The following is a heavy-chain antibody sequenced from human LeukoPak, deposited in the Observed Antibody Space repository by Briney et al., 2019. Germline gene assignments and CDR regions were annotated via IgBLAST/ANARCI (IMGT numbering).Heavy chain of an antibody. V-gene: IGHV3-30*02. CDR1: GFTFSSYG. CDR2: IRYDGSNK. Sequence: LGGSLRLSCAASGFTFSSYGMHWVRPAPGKGLEWVAFIRYDGSNKYYADSVKGRFTISRDNSKNTLYLQMNSLRAEDTAVYYCAKDRGGSYFGSAFDYWGQGTLVTVSS. D-gene: IGHD1-26*01. CDR3: AKDRGGSYFGSAFDY. J-gene: IGHJ4*02.